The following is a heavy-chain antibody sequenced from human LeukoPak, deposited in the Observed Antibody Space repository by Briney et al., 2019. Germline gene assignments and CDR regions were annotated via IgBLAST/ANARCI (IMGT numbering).Heavy chain of an antibody. CDR2: MNPNSGNT. D-gene: IGHD5-18*01. CDR3: ARGGSWIQLWLAFDI. Sequence: GASVKVSCKASGYTFTSYDINWVRQATGQGLEWMGWMNPNSGNTGYAQKFQGRVTTTRNTSISTAYMELSSLRSEDTAVYYCARGGSWIQLWLAFDIWGQGTMVTVSS. CDR1: GYTFTSYD. V-gene: IGHV1-8*03. J-gene: IGHJ3*02.